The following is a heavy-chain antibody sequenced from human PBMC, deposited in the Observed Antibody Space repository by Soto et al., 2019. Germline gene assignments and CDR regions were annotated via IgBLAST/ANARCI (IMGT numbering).Heavy chain of an antibody. Sequence: SETLSLTCAVYGGSFSGYYWSWIRQPPGKGLEWIGEINHSGSTNYNPSLKSRVTISVDTSKNQFSLKLSSVTAADTAVYYCASGRRDGYNPWGQGTLVTVSS. J-gene: IGHJ5*02. V-gene: IGHV4-34*01. D-gene: IGHD5-12*01. CDR2: INHSGST. CDR3: ASGRRDGYNP. CDR1: GGSFSGYY.